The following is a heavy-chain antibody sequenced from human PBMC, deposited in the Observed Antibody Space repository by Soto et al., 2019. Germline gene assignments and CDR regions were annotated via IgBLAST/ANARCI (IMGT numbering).Heavy chain of an antibody. CDR3: AREVAAAARYYYGIDV. Sequence: GGSLRLSCAASGFTVSSNYMSWVRQAPGKGLEWVSVIYSGGSTYYADSVKGRFTISRDNSKNTLYLQMNSLRAEDTAVYYCAREVAAAARYYYGIDVWGQGTTVTVSS. CDR2: IYSGGST. D-gene: IGHD6-13*01. V-gene: IGHV3-53*01. CDR1: GFTVSSNY. J-gene: IGHJ6*02.